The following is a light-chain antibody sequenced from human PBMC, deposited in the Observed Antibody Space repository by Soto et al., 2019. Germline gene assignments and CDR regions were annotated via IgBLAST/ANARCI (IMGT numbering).Light chain of an antibody. CDR2: EVS. CDR3: CSYAGSNDRWV. J-gene: IGLJ3*02. Sequence: QSALTQPPSASGSPGQSVTISCTGTSSDIGAYNYVSWYQQHPGKAPKLMIHEVSKRPSGVPDRFSGSKSGNTASLTVSGLQAEDEADYYRCSYAGSNDRWVFGGGTKLTV. CDR1: SSDIGAYNY. V-gene: IGLV2-8*01.